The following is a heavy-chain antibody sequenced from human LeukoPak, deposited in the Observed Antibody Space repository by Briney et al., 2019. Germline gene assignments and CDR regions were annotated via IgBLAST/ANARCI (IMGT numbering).Heavy chain of an antibody. D-gene: IGHD6-13*01. Sequence: SETLSLTCTVSGGSISSYYWSWIRPPAGKGLEWIGRIYTSGSTNYNPSLKSRVTMSVDTSKNQFSLKLSSVTAADTAVYYCARDRGSWYDPNWFDPWGQGTLVTVSS. CDR2: IYTSGST. J-gene: IGHJ5*02. CDR3: ARDRGSWYDPNWFDP. V-gene: IGHV4-4*07. CDR1: GGSISSYY.